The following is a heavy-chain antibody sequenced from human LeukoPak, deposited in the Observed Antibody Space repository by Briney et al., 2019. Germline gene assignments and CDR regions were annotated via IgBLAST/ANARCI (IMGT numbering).Heavy chain of an antibody. CDR1: GGSISSGDYY. V-gene: IGHV4-30-4*01. CDR2: IYYSGST. J-gene: IGHJ4*02. Sequence: PSETLSLTCTVSGGSISSGDYYWSWIRQPPGKGLEWIGYIYYSGSTYYNPSLKSRVTISVDTSKNQFSLKLSSVTAADTAVYYCARGRKLGYSHGPFDYWGQGTLVTVSS. D-gene: IGHD5-24*01. CDR3: ARGRKLGYSHGPFDY.